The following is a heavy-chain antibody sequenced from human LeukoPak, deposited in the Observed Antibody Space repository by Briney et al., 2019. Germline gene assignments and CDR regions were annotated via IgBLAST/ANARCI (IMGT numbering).Heavy chain of an antibody. J-gene: IGHJ4*02. CDR2: ISYIGST. Sequence: PSETLSLTCTVSGGSISSFYWSWIRQPPGKGLEWIGYISYIGSTNYNPSLQSRVTISVDTSKNQFSLKLSSVTAADTAVYYCARHGNHVGGIQLWLSLDYWGQGTLVTVSS. D-gene: IGHD5-18*01. CDR3: ARHGNHVGGIQLWLSLDY. CDR1: GGSISSFY. V-gene: IGHV4-59*08.